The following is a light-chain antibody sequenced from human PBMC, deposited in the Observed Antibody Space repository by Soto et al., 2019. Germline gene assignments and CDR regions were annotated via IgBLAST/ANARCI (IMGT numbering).Light chain of an antibody. V-gene: IGKV3-11*01. CDR1: QNVDRN. CDR2: DAS. J-gene: IGKJ2*01. Sequence: DIVLTQSPATLSLSPGERATLSCRASQNVDRNLAWYQQKPGQSPRLLIYDASKRATGIPARFSGSGSGTDFTLIISSLEPEDSAVYYCQQRSNWLYTFGQGTKLEIK. CDR3: QQRSNWLYT.